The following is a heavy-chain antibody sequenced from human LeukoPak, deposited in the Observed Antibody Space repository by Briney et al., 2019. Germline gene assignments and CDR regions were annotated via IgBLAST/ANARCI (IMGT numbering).Heavy chain of an antibody. V-gene: IGHV1-24*01. J-gene: IGHJ4*02. CDR1: GYTLTELS. D-gene: IGHD1-26*01. CDR3: ATSRELLPAGYFDY. CDR2: FDPEDGET. Sequence: GASVKVSCKVSGYTLTELSMHWVRQAPGKGLEWMGGFDPEDGETIYAQKFQGRVTMTEDTSTGTAYMELSGLRSEDTAVYYCATSRELLPAGYFDYWGQGTLVTVSS.